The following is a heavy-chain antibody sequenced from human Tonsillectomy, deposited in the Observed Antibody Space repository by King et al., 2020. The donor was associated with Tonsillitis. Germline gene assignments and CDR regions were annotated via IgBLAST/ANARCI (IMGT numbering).Heavy chain of an antibody. Sequence: VQLQQWGAGLLKPSETLSLTCAVYGGSFSDHYWSWIRQPPGKGLEWIGEVNDSGSTKYNPSLKSRVTISIDTSKNQFSLKLTSVTAADTAVYYFARGGDDAFDIWGQGTMVTVSS. CDR1: GGSFSDHY. V-gene: IGHV4-34*01. D-gene: IGHD3-16*01. CDR3: ARGGDDAFDI. CDR2: VNDSGST. J-gene: IGHJ3*02.